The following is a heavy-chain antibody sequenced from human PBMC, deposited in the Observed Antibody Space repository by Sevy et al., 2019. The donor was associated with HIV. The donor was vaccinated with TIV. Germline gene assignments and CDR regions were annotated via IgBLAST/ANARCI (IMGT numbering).Heavy chain of an antibody. Sequence: GGSLRLSCEVSGFTFSNYWMTWVRQAPGKGLEWVANIKEDGSDKYYGDSVKGRFSISRDNAKNSLYLQMNSLRAEDTAVYYCARDGVEGATDFHYWGQGTLVTVSS. CDR3: ARDGVEGATDFHY. V-gene: IGHV3-7*01. D-gene: IGHD2-15*01. J-gene: IGHJ4*02. CDR1: GFTFSNYW. CDR2: IKEDGSDK.